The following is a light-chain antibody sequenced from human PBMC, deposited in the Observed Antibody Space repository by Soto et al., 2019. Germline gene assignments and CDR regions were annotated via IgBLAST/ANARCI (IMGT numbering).Light chain of an antibody. Sequence: EIVLTQSPVTLSLSPGERATLSCRASQSVTNRYLAWYRQKPGQAPRLLIFGASIRDTGIPDRFSGSGSGTDFTLTINRLEPEDFAVYYCQQYGSSPGTFGQGTKVEIK. CDR1: QSVTNRY. CDR3: QQYGSSPGT. V-gene: IGKV3-20*01. J-gene: IGKJ1*01. CDR2: GAS.